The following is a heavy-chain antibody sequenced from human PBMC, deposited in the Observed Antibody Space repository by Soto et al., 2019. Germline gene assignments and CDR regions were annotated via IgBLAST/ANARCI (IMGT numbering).Heavy chain of an antibody. V-gene: IGHV3-48*03. CDR1: GFTFSSYE. Sequence: PGGSLRLSCAASGFTFSSYEMNWVRQAPGKGLEWVSYISSSGSTIYYADSVKGRFTISRDNAKNSLYLQMNSLRAEDTAVYYCARFIAARYYYYYYYGMDVWGQGTTVTVSS. J-gene: IGHJ6*02. CDR2: ISSSGSTI. D-gene: IGHD6-6*01. CDR3: ARFIAARYYYYYYYGMDV.